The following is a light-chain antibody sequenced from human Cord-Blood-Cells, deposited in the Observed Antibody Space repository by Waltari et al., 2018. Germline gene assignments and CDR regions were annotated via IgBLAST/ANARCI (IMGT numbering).Light chain of an antibody. J-gene: IGLJ3*02. CDR3: QSYDSSLSGWV. Sequence: QSVLTQPPSVSGAPGQRVTIPCTGRSSNLGDGYDVHWYQQLPGTAPKLLIYGNSNRPSGVPDRFSGSKSGTSASLAITGLQAEDEADYYCQSYDSSLSGWVFGGGTKLTVL. CDR2: GNS. CDR1: SSNLGDGYD. V-gene: IGLV1-40*01.